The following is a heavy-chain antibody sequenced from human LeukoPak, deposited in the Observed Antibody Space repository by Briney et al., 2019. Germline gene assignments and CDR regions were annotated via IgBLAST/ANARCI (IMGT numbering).Heavy chain of an antibody. J-gene: IGHJ4*02. D-gene: IGHD3-9*01. CDR2: IIPIFGTA. V-gene: IGHV1-69*06. Sequence: SVKVSCKASGGTFSSYAISWVRQAPGQGLEWMGGIIPIFGTANYAQKFQGRVTITADKSTSTAYMELSRLRSDDTAVYYCAREDGSYYDILTGYRTFGYWGQGTLVTVSS. CDR3: AREDGSYYDILTGYRTFGY. CDR1: GGTFSSYA.